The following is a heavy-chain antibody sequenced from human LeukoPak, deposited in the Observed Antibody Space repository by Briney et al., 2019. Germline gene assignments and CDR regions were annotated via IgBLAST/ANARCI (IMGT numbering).Heavy chain of an antibody. D-gene: IGHD3-10*02. V-gene: IGHV3-9*01. CDR1: GFTFDDYA. Sequence: GRSLRLSCAASGFTFDDYAMHWVRRAPGKGLEWVSGISWNSGSIGYADSVKGRFTISRDNAKNSLYLQMNSLRAEDTALYYCAKGSRFGVYYYYGMDVWGQGTTVTVSS. CDR2: ISWNSGSI. J-gene: IGHJ6*02. CDR3: AKGSRFGVYYYYGMDV.